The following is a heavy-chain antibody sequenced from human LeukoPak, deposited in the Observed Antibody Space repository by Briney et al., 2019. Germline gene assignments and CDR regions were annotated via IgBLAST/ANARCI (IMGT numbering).Heavy chain of an antibody. Sequence: SETLSLTCTVSGDSISNCYWSWIRQPPGKGLEWIGFTHYNGNTKYNPSLKSRVTMSVDTSKNQLSLRLTSVTATDTAVYYCARHAYSYPHYFDYWGQGTLVTVSS. CDR1: GDSISNCY. V-gene: IGHV4-59*08. J-gene: IGHJ4*02. CDR3: ARHAYSYPHYFDY. D-gene: IGHD3-16*02. CDR2: THYNGNT.